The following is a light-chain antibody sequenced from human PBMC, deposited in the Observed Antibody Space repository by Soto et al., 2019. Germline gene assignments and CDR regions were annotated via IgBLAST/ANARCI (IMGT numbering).Light chain of an antibody. CDR3: QRYDSLRT. CDR2: GAS. V-gene: IGKV3-20*01. Sequence: EIVLTQSPSTLSLSPGVRATLSCRASQSVRSNFLAWYQQKPGQAPRLLIYGASNSATGIPDRFSGSGSGTDFTLTITRLEPEDFAMYYCQRYDSLRTFGQGTKVDIK. CDR1: QSVRSNF. J-gene: IGKJ1*01.